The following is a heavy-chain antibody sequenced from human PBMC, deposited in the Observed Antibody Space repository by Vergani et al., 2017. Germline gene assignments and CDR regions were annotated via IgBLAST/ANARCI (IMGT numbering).Heavy chain of an antibody. CDR3: ARQRMVRGVIPPYYYYYGMDV. J-gene: IGHJ6*02. CDR1: GYSISSGYY. Sequence: QVQLQESGPGLVKPSETLSLTCAVSGYSISSGYYWGWIRQPPGKGLEWIGSIYHSGSTYYNPSLKSRVTISVDTSKNQFSLKLSSVTAADTAVYYCARQRMVRGVIPPYYYYYGMDVWGQGTTVTVS. V-gene: IGHV4-38-2*01. D-gene: IGHD3-10*01. CDR2: IYHSGST.